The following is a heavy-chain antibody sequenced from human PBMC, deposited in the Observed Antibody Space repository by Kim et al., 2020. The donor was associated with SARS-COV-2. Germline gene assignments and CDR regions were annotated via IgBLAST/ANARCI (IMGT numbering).Heavy chain of an antibody. CDR2: INPSGGST. D-gene: IGHD6-13*01. CDR3: AREKAARSLGEQQLPLDY. V-gene: IGHV1-46*01. CDR1: GYTFTSYY. Sequence: ASVKVSCKASGYTFTSYYMHWVRQAPGQGLEWMGIINPSGGSTSYAQKFQGRVTMTRDTSTSTVYMELSSLRSEDTAVYYCAREKAARSLGEQQLPLDYWGQGTLVTVSS. J-gene: IGHJ4*02.